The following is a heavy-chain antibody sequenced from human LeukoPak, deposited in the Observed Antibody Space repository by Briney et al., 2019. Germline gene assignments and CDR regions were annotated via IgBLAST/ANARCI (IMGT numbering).Heavy chain of an antibody. V-gene: IGHV3-33*01. CDR2: IWYDGSNK. CDR3: AREAYGSGSPYFDC. D-gene: IGHD3-10*01. CDR1: GFTFSSYG. Sequence: GRSLRLSCAASGFTFSSYGIHWVRQAPGKGLEWVAVIWYDGSNKYYADSVKGRFTISRDNSKNTLYLQMNSLRAEDTAVYYCAREAYGSGSPYFDCWGQGTLVTVSS. J-gene: IGHJ4*02.